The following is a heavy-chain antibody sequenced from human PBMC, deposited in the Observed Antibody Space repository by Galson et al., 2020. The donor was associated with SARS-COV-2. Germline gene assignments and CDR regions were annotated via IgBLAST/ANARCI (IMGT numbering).Heavy chain of an antibody. V-gene: IGHV3-23*01. Sequence: GGSLRLSCAASGFTFSSYAMSWVRQAPGKGLEWVSAISGSGGSTYYADSVKGRFTISRDNSKNTLYLQMNSLRAEDTAVYYCAKDHWKAVAGTWGDYWGQGTLVTVSS. J-gene: IGHJ4*02. CDR2: ISGSGGST. CDR3: AKDHWKAVAGTWGDY. D-gene: IGHD6-19*01. CDR1: GFTFSSYA.